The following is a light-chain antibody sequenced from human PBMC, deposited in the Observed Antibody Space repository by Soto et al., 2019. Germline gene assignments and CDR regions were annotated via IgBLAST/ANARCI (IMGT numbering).Light chain of an antibody. CDR1: QTVNSR. CDR2: HTS. Sequence: EIVLTQSPATLSSSPRERATLSCRASQTVNSRLAWYQHKPGQAPRLLIYHTSNRATGIPARFSGSGSGTDFTLTISSLEPEDFAVYYCHQRQSWPRTFGQGTKVDIK. J-gene: IGKJ1*01. CDR3: HQRQSWPRT. V-gene: IGKV3-11*01.